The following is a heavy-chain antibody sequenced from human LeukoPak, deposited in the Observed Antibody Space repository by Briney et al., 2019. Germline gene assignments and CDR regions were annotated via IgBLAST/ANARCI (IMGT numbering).Heavy chain of an antibody. CDR1: DDSITMYY. D-gene: IGHD4/OR15-4a*01. V-gene: IGHV4-59*01. CDR3: ARPYTNDYRGAFDI. J-gene: IGHJ3*02. CDR2: ISYRGST. Sequence: SETLSLTCTVSDDSITMYYWTWIRQFPGKGLEWIGYISYRGSTSYNPSLNSRVSISLDTSKNQLSLRLNSVTAADTAVYYCARPYTNDYRGAFDIWGQGTMVTVSS.